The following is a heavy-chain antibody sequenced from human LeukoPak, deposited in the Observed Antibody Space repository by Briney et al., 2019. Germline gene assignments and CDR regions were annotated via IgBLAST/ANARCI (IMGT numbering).Heavy chain of an antibody. V-gene: IGHV1-18*01. Sequence: ASVKVSCKASGHTFTSYGISWVRQAPGQGLEWMGWISAYNGNTNYAQKLQGRVTMTTDTSTSTAYMELRSLRSDDTAVYYCARVVVVPAAKAPYWYFDLWGRGTLVTVSS. CDR1: GHTFTSYG. J-gene: IGHJ2*01. D-gene: IGHD2-2*01. CDR2: ISAYNGNT. CDR3: ARVVVVPAAKAPYWYFDL.